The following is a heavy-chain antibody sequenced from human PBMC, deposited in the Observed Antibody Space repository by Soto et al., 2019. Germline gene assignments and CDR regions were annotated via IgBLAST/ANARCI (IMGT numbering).Heavy chain of an antibody. Sequence: GGSLRLSCVASGFTFSSYAMSWVRQAPGKGLEWVSAFSGSGGGTYYAGSVKGRFTVSRDDSKNTLYLQMDSLRAEDTAVYYCARDRWGVAVAGELDLWGQGTLVTVSS. CDR1: GFTFSSYA. CDR2: FSGSGGGT. V-gene: IGHV3-23*01. D-gene: IGHD6-19*01. CDR3: ARDRWGVAVAGELDL. J-gene: IGHJ5*02.